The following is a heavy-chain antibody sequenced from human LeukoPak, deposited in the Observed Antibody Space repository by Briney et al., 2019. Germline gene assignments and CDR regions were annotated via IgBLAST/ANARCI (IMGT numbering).Heavy chain of an antibody. CDR3: ARDAPIDYGGNSNWFDP. V-gene: IGHV4-39*07. CDR1: GGSISSSSFY. Sequence: ETLSLTCTVSGGSISSSSFYWGWIRQPPGKGLEWIGTMYYSGSTYYNPSLYSRVTISVDTSKNQFSLKLSSVTAADTAVYYCARDAPIDYGGNSNWFDPWGQGTLVTVSS. J-gene: IGHJ5*02. CDR2: MYYSGST. D-gene: IGHD4-23*01.